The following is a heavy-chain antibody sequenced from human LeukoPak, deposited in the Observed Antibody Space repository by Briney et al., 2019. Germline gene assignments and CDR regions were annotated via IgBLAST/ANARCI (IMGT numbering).Heavy chain of an antibody. Sequence: SETLSLTCTVSGGSISSYYWSWIRQPPGKGLEWIGYIYYSGSTNYNPSLKSRVTISVDTSKNQFPLKLSSVTAADTAVYYCARHLPDSSGWYGPIDYWGQGTLVTVSS. J-gene: IGHJ4*02. CDR1: GGSISSYY. D-gene: IGHD6-19*01. V-gene: IGHV4-59*08. CDR2: IYYSGST. CDR3: ARHLPDSSGWYGPIDY.